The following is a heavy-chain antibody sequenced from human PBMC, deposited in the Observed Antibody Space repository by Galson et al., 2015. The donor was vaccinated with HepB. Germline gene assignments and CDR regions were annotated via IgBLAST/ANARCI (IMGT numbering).Heavy chain of an antibody. J-gene: IGHJ3*02. CDR3: ARGGYDSSGSYFGTFDI. CDR1: GFTFSNAW. V-gene: IGHV3-48*01. CDR2: ITSSGDTM. Sequence: SLRLSCAASGFTFSNAWMNWVRQAPGKGLEWISYITSSGDTMYYADSVKGRFTISRDNAKSSLYLQMNSLRAEDTAVYSCARGGYDSSGSYFGTFDIWGQGTLVTVSS. D-gene: IGHD3-22*01.